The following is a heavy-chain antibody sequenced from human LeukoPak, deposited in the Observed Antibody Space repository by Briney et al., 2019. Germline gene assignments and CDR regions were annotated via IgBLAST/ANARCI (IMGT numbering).Heavy chain of an antibody. CDR3: ARGGYGHNMDV. CDR2: IKNAGSDT. D-gene: IGHD3-10*01. CDR1: GFIFSNYY. J-gene: IGHJ6*03. V-gene: IGHV3-74*01. Sequence: GGSPRLSCVGSGFIFSNYYMYWVRQAPGKGLVWVSRIKNAGSDTIYADSVKGRFTISRDNAKNTVHLQMNSLRAEDTAVYYCARGGYGHNMDVWGEGTTVTVSS.